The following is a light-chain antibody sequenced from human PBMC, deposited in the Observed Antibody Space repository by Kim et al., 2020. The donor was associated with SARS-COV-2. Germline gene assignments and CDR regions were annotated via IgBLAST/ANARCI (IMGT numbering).Light chain of an antibody. J-gene: IGLJ2*01. CDR3: SSNAGGSSLV. V-gene: IGLV3-19*01. Sequence: SSELTQDPAVSVALGQTVTITCQGDSLRSQFANWYQQSPGQSPVLVLYGRNSRPSGIPDRFSGSRSGDTASLTITGAQAEDEADYYCSSNAGGSSLVFGGGTQLTVL. CDR2: GRN. CDR1: SLRSQF.